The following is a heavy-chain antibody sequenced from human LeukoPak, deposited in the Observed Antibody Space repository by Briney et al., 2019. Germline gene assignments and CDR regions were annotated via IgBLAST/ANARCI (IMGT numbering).Heavy chain of an antibody. CDR3: ARLGASSGSSPNIDY. CDR2: IIPFFGTA. CDR1: RYTFTSYY. V-gene: IGHV1-69*13. D-gene: IGHD1-26*01. Sequence: SVKVSCMASRYTFTSYYMHWVRQAPGQVLEWIGWIIPFFGTANYAQKFQGRVTITADESTSTVYMELSSLRSEDTAVYYCARLGASSGSSPNIDYWGQGTLVTVSS. J-gene: IGHJ4*02.